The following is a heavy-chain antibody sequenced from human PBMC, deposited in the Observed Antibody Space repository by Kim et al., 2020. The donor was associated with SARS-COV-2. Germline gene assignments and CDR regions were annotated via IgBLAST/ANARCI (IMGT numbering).Heavy chain of an antibody. CDR2: ISGSGGST. CDR1: GFTFSSYA. Sequence: GGSLRLSCAASGFTFSSYAMSWVRQAPGKGLEWVSAISGSGGSTYYADSVKGRFTISRDNSKNTLNLQMNSLRAEDTAVYYCAKDVSGSYYVDYFDYWGQGTLVTVSS. CDR3: AKDVSGSYYVDYFDY. J-gene: IGHJ4*02. D-gene: IGHD1-26*01. V-gene: IGHV3-23*01.